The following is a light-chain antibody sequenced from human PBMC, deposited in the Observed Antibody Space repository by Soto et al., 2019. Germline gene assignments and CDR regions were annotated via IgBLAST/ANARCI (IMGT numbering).Light chain of an antibody. CDR1: SSDVGGYNY. CDR3: SSYAGSNHQDVV. Sequence: QSALTQPPSASGSPGQSVTISCTGTSSDVGGYNYVSWYQQHPGKAPKLMIYEVSKRPSGVPDRFSGSKSGNTASLTVSGLQAEDEADYYCSSYAGSNHQDVVFGGGTKLTVL. V-gene: IGLV2-8*01. J-gene: IGLJ2*01. CDR2: EVS.